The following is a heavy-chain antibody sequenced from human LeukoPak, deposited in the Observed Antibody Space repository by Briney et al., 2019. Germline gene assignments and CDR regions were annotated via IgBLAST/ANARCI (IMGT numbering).Heavy chain of an antibody. Sequence: GESLKISCEGSGYSFTTYWIGWVRQMPGKGLEWMGIIYPDDSDTRYSPSFQGQITISADKSINTAYLQWRSLKASDSAMYYCARHPITRYYDSSGYSAAGPDYWGQGTLVTVSS. J-gene: IGHJ4*02. V-gene: IGHV5-51*01. D-gene: IGHD3-22*01. CDR1: GYSFTTYW. CDR3: ARHPITRYYDSSGYSAAGPDY. CDR2: IYPDDSDT.